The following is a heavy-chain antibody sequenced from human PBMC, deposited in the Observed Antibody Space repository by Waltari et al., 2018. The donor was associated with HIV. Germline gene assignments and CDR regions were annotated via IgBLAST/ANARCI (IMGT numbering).Heavy chain of an antibody. CDR1: GGSSSGNY. D-gene: IGHD2-8*01. J-gene: IGHJ4*02. V-gene: IGHV4-34*01. CDR3: ARRAPMAYFDY. Sequence: QVQLNQWGAGLLKPSETLSLTCAVYGGSSSGNYWTWIRQPPGKGLECIGEINHAGITNYNPSVKSRVTMSVDTSMNQFSLKLTSVTAADTALYYCARRAPMAYFDYWGQGSLFTVSS. CDR2: INHAGIT.